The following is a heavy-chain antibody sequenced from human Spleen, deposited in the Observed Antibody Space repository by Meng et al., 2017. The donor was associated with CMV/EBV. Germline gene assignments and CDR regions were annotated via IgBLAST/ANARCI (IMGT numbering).Heavy chain of an antibody. CDR2: INDNGRTI. CDR3: AKGRDYVWGSYRPLH. V-gene: IGHV3-11*01. J-gene: IGHJ4*02. CDR1: GFTFSDYY. D-gene: IGHD3-16*02. Sequence: SGFTFSDYYMSWVRQVPGKGLEWISYINDNGRTIYYADFVKGRFTISRDNAKNSLFLQMNSLRVEDTAIYYCAKGRDYVWGSYRPLHWGQGTLVTVSS.